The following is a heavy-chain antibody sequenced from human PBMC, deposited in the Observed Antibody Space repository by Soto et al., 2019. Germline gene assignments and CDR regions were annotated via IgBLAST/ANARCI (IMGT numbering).Heavy chain of an antibody. CDR3: ATDLPSAYYDSSGYLDS. D-gene: IGHD3-22*01. CDR1: GFTFRSHA. J-gene: IGHJ5*01. V-gene: IGHV3-33*01. CDR2: IWYDGSNR. Sequence: QVQLVESGGGVVQPGRSLRLSCAASGFTFRSHAMHWVRQAPGKGLEWVAVIWYDGSNRYYADSVKGRFTISRDNSKNTLYLHLSSLRGEDTAMYYCATDLPSAYYDSSGYLDSWGQGTLVTVSS.